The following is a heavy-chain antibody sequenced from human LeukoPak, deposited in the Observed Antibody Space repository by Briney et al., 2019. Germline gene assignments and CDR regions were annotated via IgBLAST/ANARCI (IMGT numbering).Heavy chain of an antibody. D-gene: IGHD1-26*01. J-gene: IGHJ4*02. V-gene: IGHV1-24*01. CDR3: ATLSRYSGSRRRTYYFDY. Sequence: ASVKVSCKVSGYTLTELSMHWVRQAPGKGLEWMGGFDPEDGETIYAQKFQGRATMTEDTSTDTAYMELSSLRSEDTAVYYCATLSRYSGSRRRTYYFDYWGQGTLVTVSS. CDR2: FDPEDGET. CDR1: GYTLTELS.